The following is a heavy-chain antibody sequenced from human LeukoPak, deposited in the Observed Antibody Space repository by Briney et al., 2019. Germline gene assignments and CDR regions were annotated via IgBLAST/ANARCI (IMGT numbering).Heavy chain of an antibody. CDR2: ISGHSTNA. D-gene: IGHD1-7*01. CDR3: AMDIGTGTSDYFDH. J-gene: IGHJ4*02. V-gene: IGHV3-43*02. CDR1: GFTFDGYA. Sequence: AGGSLRLSCAASGFTFDGYAMHWVRQAPGKGLEWVSLISGHSTNAYYADSVKSRFTISRDSSKISLYLQMNSLRTEDTALYYCAMDIGTGTSDYFDHWGQGTLVTVSS.